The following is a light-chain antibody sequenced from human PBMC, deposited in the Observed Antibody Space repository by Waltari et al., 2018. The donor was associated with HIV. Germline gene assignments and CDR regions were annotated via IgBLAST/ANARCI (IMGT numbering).Light chain of an antibody. Sequence: QSVLTQPPSVSAAPGQKVTISCSGGSSNIGKNYVSWYQQSPGTAPRLLIYENTNRRSGLPDRFSGSKSATSATLDITGLQTGDEADYYCASWDSSLSVGVFGGGTRLTVL. V-gene: IGLV1-51*02. CDR2: ENT. CDR3: ASWDSSLSVGV. CDR1: SSNIGKNY. J-gene: IGLJ3*02.